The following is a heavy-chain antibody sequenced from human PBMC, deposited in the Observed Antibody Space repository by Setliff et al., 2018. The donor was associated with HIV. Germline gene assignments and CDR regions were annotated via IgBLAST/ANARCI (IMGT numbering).Heavy chain of an antibody. J-gene: IGHJ4*02. CDR2: IYSGGDT. D-gene: IGHD3-10*01. Sequence: GGSLRLSCAASGFTVSTYYMSWVRQAPGKGLEWISTIYSGGDTYHADSVKGRVTLSRDNSKNTLYLQMNSLRPEDTAVYYCARVRLYNAALDYWGQGTLVTVSS. V-gene: IGHV3-66*02. CDR3: ARVRLYNAALDY. CDR1: GFTVSTYY.